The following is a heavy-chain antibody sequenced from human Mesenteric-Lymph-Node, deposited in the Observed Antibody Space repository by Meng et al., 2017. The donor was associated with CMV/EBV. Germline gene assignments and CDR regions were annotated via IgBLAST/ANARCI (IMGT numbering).Heavy chain of an antibody. D-gene: IGHD3-10*01. V-gene: IGHV3-23*03. CDR2: IYSGGSST. CDR3: ARAGGGLAENNWFDP. J-gene: IGHJ5*02. Sequence: GESLKISCAASGFTFSSYAMSWVRQAPGKGLEWVSVIYSGGSSTYYADSVKGRFTISRDNSKNTLYLQMNSLRDEDSAVYYCARAGGGLAENNWFDPWGQGTLVTVSS. CDR1: GFTFSSYA.